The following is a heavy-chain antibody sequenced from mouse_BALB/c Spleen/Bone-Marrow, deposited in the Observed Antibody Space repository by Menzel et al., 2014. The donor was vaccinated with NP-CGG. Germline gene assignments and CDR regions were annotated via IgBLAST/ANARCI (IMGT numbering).Heavy chain of an antibody. D-gene: IGHD2-2*01. J-gene: IGHJ3*01. V-gene: IGHV14-3*02. CDR1: GFNINDTY. CDR2: IDPANGNT. CDR3: ARGYDGFAY. Sequence: VQLKQSGAELVKPGASVKLSCTASGFNINDTYMHWVKQRPEQGLEWIGRIDPANGNTKYDPKFQGKATITADTSSNTAYLQHGRLTSEDTDVYYCARGYDGFAYWGQGTLVTVSA.